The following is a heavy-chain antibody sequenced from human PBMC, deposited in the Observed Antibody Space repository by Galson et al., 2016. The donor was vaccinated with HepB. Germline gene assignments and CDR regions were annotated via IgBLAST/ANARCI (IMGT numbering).Heavy chain of an antibody. CDR2: IIPIVGTP. J-gene: IGHJ4*02. CDR3: AREGRDVDYSYIDD. Sequence: SVKVSCKASGYTFNNYYMHWVRQAPGQGLEWMGGIIPIVGTPHYAQKFQGRVTIVADESTTTAHMELSRLTSEDTAMYYCAREGRDVDYSYIDDWGQGTLVTVSS. V-gene: IGHV1-69*13. D-gene: IGHD4-17*01. CDR1: GYTFNNYY.